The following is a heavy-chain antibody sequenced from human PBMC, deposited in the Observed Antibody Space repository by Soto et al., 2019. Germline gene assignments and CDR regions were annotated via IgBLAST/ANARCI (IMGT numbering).Heavy chain of an antibody. CDR2: IYHSGST. D-gene: IGHD5-12*01. CDR3: ARGRSAYDPTPDY. J-gene: IGHJ4*02. Sequence: PSETLSLTCAVSGYSISSGYYWGWIRQPPGKGLEWIGSIYHSGSTYYNPSLKSRVTISVDTSKNQFSLKLSSVTAADTAVYYCARGRSAYDPTPDYWGQGTLVTVSS. V-gene: IGHV4-38-2*01. CDR1: GYSISSGYY.